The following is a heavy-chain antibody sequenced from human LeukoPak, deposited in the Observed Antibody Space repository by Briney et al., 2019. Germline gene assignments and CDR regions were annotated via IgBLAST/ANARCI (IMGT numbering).Heavy chain of an antibody. CDR3: ARDSSSWYFLYYYHGMDV. CDR2: INPNSGGT. Sequence: ASVKVSCKASGYTFTGYYMHWVRQAPGQGLEWMGWINPNSGGTNYAQKFQGRVTMTRDTSISTAYMELSRLRSDDTAVYYCARDSSSWYFLYYYHGMDVWGQGTTVTVSS. V-gene: IGHV1-2*02. D-gene: IGHD6-13*01. CDR1: GYTFTGYY. J-gene: IGHJ6*02.